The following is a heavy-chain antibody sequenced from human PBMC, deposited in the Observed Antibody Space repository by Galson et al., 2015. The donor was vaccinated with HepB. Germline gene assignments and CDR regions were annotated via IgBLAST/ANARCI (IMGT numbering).Heavy chain of an antibody. CDR3: AKSNGYWSFDC. CDR1: GAFIDGTTYY. Sequence: ETLSLTCTVAGAFIDGTTYYWGWIRQSPGKGLEWMGSIYFTGRVYDNPSLKSRLTISVDTSRNQFSLRLRSVTAADTAIYYCAKSNGYWSFDCWDQGTLVTVSS. CDR2: IYFTGRV. J-gene: IGHJ4*02. V-gene: IGHV4-39*01. D-gene: IGHD3-22*01.